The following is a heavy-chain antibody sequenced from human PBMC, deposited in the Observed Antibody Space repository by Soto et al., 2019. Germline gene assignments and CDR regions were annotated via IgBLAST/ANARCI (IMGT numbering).Heavy chain of an antibody. CDR2: ISPSDSDT. V-gene: IGHV5-51*01. CDR3: ARKDKSGYFNWFDP. Sequence: GESLKISCRTSGYRFTSYWIAWVRQMPGKGLEWMGIISPSDSDTRYSPSFQGQVTISADRSTSTVFLQWASLKASDTAVYFCARKDKSGYFNWFDPWGQGTLVTVSS. J-gene: IGHJ5*02. CDR1: GYRFTSYW. D-gene: IGHD3-22*01.